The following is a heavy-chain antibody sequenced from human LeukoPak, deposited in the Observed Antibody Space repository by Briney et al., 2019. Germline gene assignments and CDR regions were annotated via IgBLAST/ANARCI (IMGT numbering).Heavy chain of an antibody. CDR3: ARGGDYDILTGYLPSNWFDP. CDR2: IIPIFGTA. D-gene: IGHD3-9*01. V-gene: IGHV1-69*06. Sequence: ASVKVSCKASGGTFSSYAISWVRQAPGQGLEWMGGIIPIFGTANYAQKFQGRVTITADKSTSTAYMEPSSLRSEDTAVYYRARGGDYDILTGYLPSNWFDPWGQGTLVTVSS. J-gene: IGHJ5*02. CDR1: GGTFSSYA.